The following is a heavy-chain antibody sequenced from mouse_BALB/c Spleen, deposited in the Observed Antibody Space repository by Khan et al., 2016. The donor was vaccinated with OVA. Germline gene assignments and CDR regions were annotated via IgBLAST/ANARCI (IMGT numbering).Heavy chain of an antibody. D-gene: IGHD3-3*01. V-gene: IGHV3-2*02. J-gene: IGHJ2*01. Sequence: VQLKESGPGLVKPSQSLSLTCTVTGYSITSDYAWNWIRQFPGNKLEWMGFISYSGNTNYNPSLKSRISITRDTSKNQFFLQLNSVTTEDTARYYYARVYGGDINYWGQGTTLTVSS. CDR3: ARVYGGDINY. CDR2: ISYSGNT. CDR1: GYSITSDYA.